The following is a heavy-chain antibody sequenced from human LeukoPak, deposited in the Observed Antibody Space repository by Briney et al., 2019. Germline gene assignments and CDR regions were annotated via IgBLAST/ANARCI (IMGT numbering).Heavy chain of an antibody. J-gene: IGHJ4*02. V-gene: IGHV1-8*01. D-gene: IGHD3-10*01. CDR1: GYTFTSYD. CDR2: MNPNSGNT. Sequence: ASVKVSCKASGYTFTSYDINRVRQATGQGLEWMGWMNPNSGNTGYAQKFQGRVTMTRNASISTAYMELSSLRSEDTAVYYCARVWGITMVRGAAYYFDYWGQGTLVTVSS. CDR3: ARVWGITMVRGAAYYFDY.